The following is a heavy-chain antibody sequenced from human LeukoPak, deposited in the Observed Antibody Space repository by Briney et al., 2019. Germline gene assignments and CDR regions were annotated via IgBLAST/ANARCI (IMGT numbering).Heavy chain of an antibody. V-gene: IGHV4-34*01. Sequence: PSETLSLTCAVYGGSFSGYYWTWIRQPPGKGLEWVGEINDSGTTNYNPSLKSRVTISVDTSKNQFSLKLTSVTAADTAVYYCARGEVGDGYNYFCFDFWGQGTLVSVSS. J-gene: IGHJ4*02. CDR3: ARGEVGDGYNYFCFDF. CDR2: INDSGTT. CDR1: GGSFSGYY. D-gene: IGHD5-24*01.